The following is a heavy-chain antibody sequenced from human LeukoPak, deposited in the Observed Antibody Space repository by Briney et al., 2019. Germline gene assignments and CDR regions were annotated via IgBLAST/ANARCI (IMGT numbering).Heavy chain of an antibody. CDR2: FDPEDGET. J-gene: IGHJ4*02. D-gene: IGHD3-9*01. CDR3: ARAGLLRYFDWLFDY. Sequence: ASVKVSCKVSGYTLTELSMHWVRQAPGKGLEWMGGFDPEDGETIYAQKFQGRVTMTTDTSTSTAYMELRSLRSDDTAVYYCARAGLLRYFDWLFDYWGQGTLVTVSS. V-gene: IGHV1-24*01. CDR1: GYTLTELS.